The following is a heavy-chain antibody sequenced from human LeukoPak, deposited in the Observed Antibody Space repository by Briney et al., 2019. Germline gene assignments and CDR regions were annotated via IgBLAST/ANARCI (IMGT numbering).Heavy chain of an antibody. CDR1: GGSISSSN. V-gene: IGHV3-30-3*01. Sequence: LSLTCAVSGGSISSSNWWSWVRQAPGKGLEWVAVIWYDGSNKYYADSVKGRFTISRDNSKNTLYLQMNSLRTDDTAVYYCARPDYGDYGDSWGQGTLVTVSS. CDR3: ARPDYGDYGDS. CDR2: IWYDGSNK. D-gene: IGHD4/OR15-4a*01. J-gene: IGHJ5*01.